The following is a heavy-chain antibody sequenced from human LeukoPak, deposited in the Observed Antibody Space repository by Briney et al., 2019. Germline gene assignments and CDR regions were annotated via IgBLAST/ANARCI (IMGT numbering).Heavy chain of an antibody. D-gene: IGHD6-19*01. CDR2: ISSGGSYT. CDR3: ARDRRGSSGHDY. J-gene: IGHJ4*02. CDR1: GFPFSDYS. Sequence: PGGSLRLSCAASGFPFSDYSMNWVRQAPGKGLEWVSSISSGGSYTYYADSVKGRFTISRDHAKSSLFLQMNSLRAEDTAVYYCARDRRGSSGHDYWGQGTLVTVSS. V-gene: IGHV3-21*01.